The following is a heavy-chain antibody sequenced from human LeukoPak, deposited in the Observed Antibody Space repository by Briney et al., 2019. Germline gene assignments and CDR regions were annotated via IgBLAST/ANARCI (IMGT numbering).Heavy chain of an antibody. Sequence: GASVKVSCKASGGTFSSYAISWVQLAPGQGLEWMGGIIPIFGTANYAQKFQGRVTITADESTSTAYMELSSLRSEDTAVYYCARAKDGYNFVYGIDYWGQGTLVTVSS. CDR3: ARAKDGYNFVYGIDY. CDR2: IIPIFGTA. J-gene: IGHJ4*02. V-gene: IGHV1-69*13. D-gene: IGHD5-24*01. CDR1: GGTFSSYA.